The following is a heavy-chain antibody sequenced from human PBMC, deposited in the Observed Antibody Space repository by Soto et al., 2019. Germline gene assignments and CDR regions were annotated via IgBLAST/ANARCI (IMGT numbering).Heavy chain of an antibody. CDR1: GFTFSSYA. CDR2: ISYDGSNK. CDR3: ARDKVDSSSWSPGYYFDY. Sequence: GGSLRLSCAASGFTFSSYAMHWVRQAPGKGLEWVAVISYDGSNKYYADSVKGRFTISRDNSKNTLYLQMNSLRAEDTAVYYCARDKVDSSSWSPGYYFDYWGQGTLVTVSS. V-gene: IGHV3-30-3*01. J-gene: IGHJ4*02. D-gene: IGHD6-13*01.